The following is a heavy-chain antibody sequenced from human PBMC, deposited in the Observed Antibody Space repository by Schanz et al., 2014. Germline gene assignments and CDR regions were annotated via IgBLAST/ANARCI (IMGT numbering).Heavy chain of an antibody. CDR3: ARQRSYFYAMDV. V-gene: IGHV3-11*01. CDR1: GFTFSDYY. Sequence: QVQLVESGGGLVKPGGSLRLSCAASGFTFSDYYMSWVRQAPGKGLEWVSYISSVGISKYYAGPVKGRFTISRDSAKNSLYLQMNSLRAEDTAVYYCARQRSYFYAMDVWGQGTTVTVSS. CDR2: ISSVGISK. J-gene: IGHJ6*02.